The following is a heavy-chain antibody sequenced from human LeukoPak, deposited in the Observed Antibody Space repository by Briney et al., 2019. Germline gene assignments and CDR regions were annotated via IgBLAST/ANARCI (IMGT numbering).Heavy chain of an antibody. CDR1: GFTFSSYA. CDR2: ISGSGGST. CDR3: AKDDLRYCTSTSCRRLDY. J-gene: IGHJ4*02. Sequence: GGSLRLSCAASGFTFSSYAMSWVRQAPGKGLEWVSAISGSGGSTYYADSVKGRFTISRDNSKNTLYLQMNSLRAEDTAVYYCAKDDLRYCTSTSCRRLDYWGQGTLVTVSS. D-gene: IGHD2-2*01. V-gene: IGHV3-23*01.